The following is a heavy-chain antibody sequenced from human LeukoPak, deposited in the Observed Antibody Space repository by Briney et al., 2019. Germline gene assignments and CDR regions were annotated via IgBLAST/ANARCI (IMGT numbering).Heavy chain of an antibody. V-gene: IGHV1-69*06. CDR2: IIPIFGTA. D-gene: IGHD6-19*01. CDR3: ATCSSGWYYFDY. J-gene: IGHJ4*02. CDR1: GGTFSSYA. Sequence: SVKVSCKASGGTFSSYAISWVRQAPGQGLEWMGGIIPIFGTANYAQKFQGRVTITADKSTSTAYMELSSLRSEDTAVYYCATCSSGWYYFDYWGQGTLVTVSS.